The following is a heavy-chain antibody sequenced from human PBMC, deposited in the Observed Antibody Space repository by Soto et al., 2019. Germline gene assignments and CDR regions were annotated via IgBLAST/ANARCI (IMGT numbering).Heavy chain of an antibody. CDR1: GFTFSSYG. CDR2: IWYDGSNK. Sequence: PGGSLRLSCAASGFTFSSYGMHWVRQAPGKGLEWVAVIWYDGSNKYYADSVKGRFTISRDNSKNTLYLQMNSLRAEDTAVYYCASPDLRAPYSSPSFDYWGQGTLVTVSS. CDR3: ASPDLRAPYSSPSFDY. J-gene: IGHJ4*02. D-gene: IGHD6-13*01. V-gene: IGHV3-33*01.